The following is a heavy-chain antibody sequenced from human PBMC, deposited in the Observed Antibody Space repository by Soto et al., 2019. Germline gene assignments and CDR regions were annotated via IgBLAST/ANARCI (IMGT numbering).Heavy chain of an antibody. Sequence: PSDTLSLTCTVAGGSISSSSYYWGWILQPPGKGLEWIGSIYYSGSTYYNPSLKSRVTISVDTSKNQFSLKLSSVRDADTAVYYCDAGDYYYYGMDVSGPGTKVTVSS. J-gene: IGHJ6*02. CDR2: IYYSGST. CDR3: DAGDYYYYGMDV. CDR1: GGSISSSSYY. V-gene: IGHV4-39*01.